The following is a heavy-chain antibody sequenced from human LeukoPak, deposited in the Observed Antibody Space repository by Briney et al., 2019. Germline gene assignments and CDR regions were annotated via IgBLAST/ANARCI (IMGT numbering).Heavy chain of an antibody. V-gene: IGHV3-21*01. CDR3: ARDRDSSSWTGGFDY. CDR1: GFTFSSYS. D-gene: IGHD6-13*01. CDR2: ISSSSSYI. J-gene: IGHJ4*02. Sequence: PGGSLRLSCPASGFTFSSYSMNWVRQAPGKGLEWVSSISSSSSYIYYADSVKGRFTIPRDNAKNSLYLQKNSLRAEDTAVYYCARDRDSSSWTGGFDYWGQGTLVTVSS.